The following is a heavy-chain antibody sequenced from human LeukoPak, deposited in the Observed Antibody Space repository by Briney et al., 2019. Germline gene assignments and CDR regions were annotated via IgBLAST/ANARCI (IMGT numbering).Heavy chain of an antibody. D-gene: IGHD1-26*01. CDR1: GFTFSNYW. CDR2: IKVDGRET. Sequence: PGGSLRLSCAASGFTFSNYWMSWVRQAPGKGLEWVANIKVDGRETYYVDSVKGRFTISRDNAKNSLYLQMDSLRAEDTAVYYCAREIPRGAVTLGYWGQGTLVTVSS. J-gene: IGHJ4*02. CDR3: AREIPRGAVTLGY. V-gene: IGHV3-7*01.